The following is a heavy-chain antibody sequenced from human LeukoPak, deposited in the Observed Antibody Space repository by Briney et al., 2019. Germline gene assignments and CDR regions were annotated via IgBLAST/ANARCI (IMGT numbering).Heavy chain of an antibody. J-gene: IGHJ5*02. Sequence: GGSLRLSCAASGFTFSSYWMSWVRQAPGKGLEWVANIKQDGSEKYYVDSVKGRFTISRDNAKNSLYLQMNSLRAEDTAVYYCARDVWGDYYGSGSYYPGGRWFDPWGQGTLVTVSS. CDR2: IKQDGSEK. D-gene: IGHD3-10*01. CDR3: ARDVWGDYYGSGSYYPGGRWFDP. V-gene: IGHV3-7*01. CDR1: GFTFSSYW.